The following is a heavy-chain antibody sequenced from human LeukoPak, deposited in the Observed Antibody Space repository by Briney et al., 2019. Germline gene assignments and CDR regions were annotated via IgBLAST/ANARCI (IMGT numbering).Heavy chain of an antibody. CDR3: ARDIRALARVNVVRGVSLAYYYYGMDV. Sequence: PGGSLRLSCAASGFTFSSYSMNWVRQAPGKGLEWVSSISSSSSYIYYADSVKGRFTISGDNAKNSLYLQMNSLRAEDTAVYYCARDIRALARVNVVRGVSLAYYYYGMDVWGQGTTVTVSS. V-gene: IGHV3-21*01. J-gene: IGHJ6*02. D-gene: IGHD3-10*01. CDR2: ISSSSSYI. CDR1: GFTFSSYS.